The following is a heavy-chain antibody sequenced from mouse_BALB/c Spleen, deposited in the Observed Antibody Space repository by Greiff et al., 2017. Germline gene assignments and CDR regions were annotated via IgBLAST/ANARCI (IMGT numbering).Heavy chain of an antibody. D-gene: IGHD2-4*01. CDR3: ARGEVSTMITTGDYYAMDY. V-gene: IGHV5-17*02. J-gene: IGHJ4*01. Sequence: EVKLVESGGGLVQPGGSRKLSCAASGFTFSSFGMHWVRQAPEKGLEWVAYISSGSSTIYYADTVKGRFTISRDNPKNTLFLQMTSLRSEDTAMFNCARGEVSTMITTGDYYAMDYWGQGTSVTVSS. CDR1: GFTFSSFG. CDR2: ISSGSSTI.